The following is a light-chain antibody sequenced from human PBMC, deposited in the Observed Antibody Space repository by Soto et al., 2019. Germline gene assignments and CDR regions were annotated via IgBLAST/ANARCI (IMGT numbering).Light chain of an antibody. V-gene: IGKV3-20*01. CDR2: DVS. Sequence: DIVLTQSPGTLSLSPGERATLSCRSSQSVSSNYLAWYQQKPDQAPRLVIYDVSGRATGIPDRFSGSGAWTAFTLTISRLAPEDFAVYYCQQYGSSTAFGQGTKVEIK. CDR3: QQYGSSTA. J-gene: IGKJ1*01. CDR1: QSVSSNY.